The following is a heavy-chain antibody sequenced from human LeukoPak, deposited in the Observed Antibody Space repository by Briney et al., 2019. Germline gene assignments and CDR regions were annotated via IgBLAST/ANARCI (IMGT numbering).Heavy chain of an antibody. J-gene: IGHJ4*02. CDR2: IRYDGSNK. V-gene: IGHV3-30*02. Sequence: PGGSLRLSCAAAGFTFSDYGMHWVRQAPGKGLEWVAFIRYDGSNKYYADSVKGRFTISRDNSKNTLYLQMNSLRAEDTAVYYCAKDPTYDYVWGSYRYPDYWGQGTLVTVSS. D-gene: IGHD3-16*02. CDR3: AKDPTYDYVWGSYRYPDY. CDR1: GFTFSDYG.